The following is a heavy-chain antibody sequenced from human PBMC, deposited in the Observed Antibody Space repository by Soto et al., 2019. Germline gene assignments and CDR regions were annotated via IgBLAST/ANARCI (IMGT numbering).Heavy chain of an antibody. Sequence: ASLKDSCKASGYTFTRYYMHWVRQAPGQGLEWMGIINPSGGSTSYAQKFQGRVTMTRDTSTSTVYMELSSLRSEDTAVYYCAKGVMRYYGMDVWGQGTTVTVSS. V-gene: IGHV1-46*03. J-gene: IGHJ6*02. CDR3: AKGVMRYYGMDV. D-gene: IGHD2-8*01. CDR2: INPSGGST. CDR1: GYTFTRYY.